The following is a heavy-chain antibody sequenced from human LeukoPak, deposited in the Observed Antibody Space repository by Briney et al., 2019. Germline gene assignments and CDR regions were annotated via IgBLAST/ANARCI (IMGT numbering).Heavy chain of an antibody. CDR2: ITRSSSAK. Sequence: GGSLRLSCVASGFTFSSYSMNWVRQAPGKGLEWVSYITRSSSAKFYADSVKGRFTISRDNAENLLYLQMNSLRAEDAAVYYCTRDQEGSDYWGQGTLVTVSS. CDR1: GFTFSSYS. CDR3: TRDQEGSDY. V-gene: IGHV3-48*01. J-gene: IGHJ4*02.